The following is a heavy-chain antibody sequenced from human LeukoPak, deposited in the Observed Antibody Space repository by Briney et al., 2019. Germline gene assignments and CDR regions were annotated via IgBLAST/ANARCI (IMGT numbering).Heavy chain of an antibody. CDR2: IYYSGTT. D-gene: IGHD6-6*01. CDR1: GGSISSYY. CDR3: ARVSSYTRFDP. Sequence: SETLSLTCTVSGGSISSYYWSRMRQPPGKGLEWIGYIYYSGTTNYNPSLKSRVTISVDTSKNQFSLTLSSVTAADTAVYYCARVSSYTRFDPWGQGILVTVSP. J-gene: IGHJ5*02. V-gene: IGHV4-59*01.